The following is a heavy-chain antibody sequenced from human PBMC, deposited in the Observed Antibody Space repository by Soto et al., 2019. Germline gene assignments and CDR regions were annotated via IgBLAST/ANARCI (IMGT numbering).Heavy chain of an antibody. V-gene: IGHV1-18*01. CDR2: ISAYNGNT. J-gene: IGHJ4*02. D-gene: IGHD4-17*01. CDR3: ARSADDYGDYGGLDY. Sequence: QVQLVQSGAEVKKPGASVKVSCKASGYTCTSYGISWVRQAPGQGLEWMGWISAYNGNTNDAQKLQGRVTMTTDTSTSTAYMELRSLRSDDTAVCYCARSADDYGDYGGLDYWGQGTLVTVSS. CDR1: GYTCTSYG.